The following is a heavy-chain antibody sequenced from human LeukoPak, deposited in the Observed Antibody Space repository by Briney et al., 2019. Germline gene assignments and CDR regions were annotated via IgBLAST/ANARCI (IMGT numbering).Heavy chain of an antibody. CDR3: ARSAPRGYYDTSGYYSFDY. D-gene: IGHD3-22*01. CDR2: IYHSGST. V-gene: IGHV4-39*07. CDR1: GGSISSSSDF. J-gene: IGHJ4*02. Sequence: SETLSLTCTVSGGSISSSSDFWGWIRQPPGKGLEWIGNIYHSGSTYYNPSLKSRVTISVDTSKNQFSLKLSSVTAADTAVYYCARSAPRGYYDTSGYYSFDYWGQGTLVTVSS.